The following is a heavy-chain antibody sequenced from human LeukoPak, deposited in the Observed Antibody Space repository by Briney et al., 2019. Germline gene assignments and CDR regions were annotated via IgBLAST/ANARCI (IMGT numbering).Heavy chain of an antibody. CDR3: ASSLGPLTEY. V-gene: IGHV3-74*01. CDR1: GFNLASNW. J-gene: IGHJ4*01. D-gene: IGHD7-27*01. CDR2: INSGGGGT. Sequence: PGGSLRLSCVASGFNLASNWMHWVRHTPGKGLMWVSRINSGGGGTSYADSVEGRFTISRDNAKNTLYLQMNNLRAEDTAMYYCASSLGPLTEYWGQGTLVTVSS.